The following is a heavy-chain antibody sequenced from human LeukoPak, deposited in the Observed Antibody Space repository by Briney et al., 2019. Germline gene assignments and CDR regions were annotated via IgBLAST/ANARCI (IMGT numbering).Heavy chain of an antibody. CDR3: AVDKAAKSLDY. CDR1: GYTFTDYY. CDR2: MNPNSGGT. V-gene: IGHV1-2*02. Sequence: ASVKVSCKASGYTFTDYYIHWVRQAPGQGLEWMAWMNPNSGGTSYAQKFQGRVTMTRDTSISTGYMELSRLRFDDTAVYYCAVDKAAKSLDYWGQGTLVTVSS. J-gene: IGHJ4*02. D-gene: IGHD6-25*01.